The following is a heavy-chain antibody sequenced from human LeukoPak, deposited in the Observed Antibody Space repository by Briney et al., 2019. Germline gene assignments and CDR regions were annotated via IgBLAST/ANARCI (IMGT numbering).Heavy chain of an antibody. D-gene: IGHD6-19*01. CDR1: GYSFTSYW. J-gene: IGHJ5*02. Sequence: GESLKISCKGSGYSFTSYWIGWVRQMPGKGLEWMGIIYPGDSDTRYSPSFQGQVTISADKSISTAYLQWSSLKASDTATYYCARLGRYSSGPPPRPDNWFDPWGQGTLVTVSS. V-gene: IGHV5-51*01. CDR3: ARLGRYSSGPPPRPDNWFDP. CDR2: IYPGDSDT.